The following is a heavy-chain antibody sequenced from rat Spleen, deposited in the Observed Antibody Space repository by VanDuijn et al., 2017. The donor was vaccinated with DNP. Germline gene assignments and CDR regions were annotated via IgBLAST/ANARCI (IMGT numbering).Heavy chain of an antibody. CDR2: INSAGST. J-gene: IGHJ4*01. D-gene: IGHD1-4*01. CDR1: GYSITSSSR. V-gene: IGHV3-3*01. CDR3: ARWPGYNPPYAMDA. Sequence: EVQLQESGPGLLKPSQSLSLTCSVTGYSITSSSRWNWIRKFPGNKLEWMGYINSAGSTDYNPSLKGRGSITRDTSKNQFFLQVNSVTTEDTATYHCARWPGYNPPYAMDAWGQGTSVTVSS.